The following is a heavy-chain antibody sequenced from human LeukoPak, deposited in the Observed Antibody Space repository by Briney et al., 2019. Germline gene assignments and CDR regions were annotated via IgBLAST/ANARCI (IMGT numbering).Heavy chain of an antibody. CDR1: GFTFSSYA. D-gene: IGHD2-15*01. Sequence: GGSLRLSCAASGFTFSSYAMHWVRQAPGKGLEWVAVISYDGSNKYYADSVKGRFTISRDNSKNTLYLQMNSLRSDDTAVYYCARVTLSEIVVFDIWGQGTMVTVSS. V-gene: IGHV3-30*04. CDR2: ISYDGSNK. J-gene: IGHJ3*02. CDR3: ARVTLSEIVVFDI.